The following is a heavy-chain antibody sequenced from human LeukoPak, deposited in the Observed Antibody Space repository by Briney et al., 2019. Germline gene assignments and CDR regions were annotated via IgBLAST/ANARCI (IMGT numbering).Heavy chain of an antibody. V-gene: IGHV4-59*01. Sequence: SETLSLTCTVSGRSISSYYRSWIRQPPGKGLEWIGYIYYSGSTNYNPSLKSRVTISVDTSKNQFSLKLSSVTAADTAVYYCARVQESQIDYYFDYWGQGTLVTVSS. D-gene: IGHD3-9*01. CDR2: IYYSGST. CDR3: ARVQESQIDYYFDY. J-gene: IGHJ4*02. CDR1: GRSISSYY.